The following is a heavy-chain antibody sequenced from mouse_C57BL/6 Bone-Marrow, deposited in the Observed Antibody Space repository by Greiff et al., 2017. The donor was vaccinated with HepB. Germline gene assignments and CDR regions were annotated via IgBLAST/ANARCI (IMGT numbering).Heavy chain of an antibody. Sequence: DVKLVESGGGLVKPGGSLKLSCAASGFTFSDYGMHWVRQAPEKGLEWVAYISSGSSTIYYADSVKGRFTISRDNAKNTLFLQMTSLRSEDTAMYYCARDGKDWFAYWGQGTLVTVSA. CDR3: ARDGKDWFAY. CDR1: GFTFSDYG. CDR2: ISSGSSTI. D-gene: IGHD2-3*01. V-gene: IGHV5-17*01. J-gene: IGHJ3*01.